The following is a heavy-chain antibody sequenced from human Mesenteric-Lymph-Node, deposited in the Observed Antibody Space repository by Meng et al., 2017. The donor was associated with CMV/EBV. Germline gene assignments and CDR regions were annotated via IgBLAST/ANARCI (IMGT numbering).Heavy chain of an antibody. D-gene: IGHD4-17*01. Sequence: CVRSGFNFSSAGVRWIQPTTSKRLERVAVVWYDGSDKYYADSMKGRFTVSRDNSKNTLYLQMNSLRAEDTAVYSCAETPSYYGDYFDCWGQGTLVTVSS. CDR3: AETPSYYGDYFDC. V-gene: IGHV3-33*06. CDR1: GFNFSSAG. J-gene: IGHJ4*02. CDR2: VWYDGSDK.